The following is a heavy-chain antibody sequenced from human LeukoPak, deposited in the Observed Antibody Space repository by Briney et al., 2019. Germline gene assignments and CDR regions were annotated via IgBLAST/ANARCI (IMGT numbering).Heavy chain of an antibody. CDR1: GYTFTSYY. V-gene: IGHV1-46*01. CDR2: INPSGGST. D-gene: IGHD3-22*01. J-gene: IGHJ3*02. Sequence: ASVKVSCKASGYTFTSYYMHWVRQAPGQGLEWMGIINPSGGSTSYAQKFQGRVTMTRDMSTSTVYMELSSLRSEDTAVYYCARDRAFYDSSGYLQSPADAFDIWGQGTMVTVSS. CDR3: ARDRAFYDSSGYLQSPADAFDI.